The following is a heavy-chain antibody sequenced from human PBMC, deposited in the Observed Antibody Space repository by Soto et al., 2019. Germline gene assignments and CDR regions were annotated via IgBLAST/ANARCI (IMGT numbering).Heavy chain of an antibody. J-gene: IGHJ6*02. D-gene: IGHD6-19*01. V-gene: IGHV3-64*01. CDR2: ISSNGGST. Sequence: GGSLRLSCAASGFTFSSYAMHWVRQAPGKGLEYVSAISSNGGSTYYANSVKGRFTISRDNSKNTLYLQMGSLRAEDMVVYYCARVRSSGWYDYYGMDVWGQGTTVTVSS. CDR1: GFTFSSYA. CDR3: ARVRSSGWYDYYGMDV.